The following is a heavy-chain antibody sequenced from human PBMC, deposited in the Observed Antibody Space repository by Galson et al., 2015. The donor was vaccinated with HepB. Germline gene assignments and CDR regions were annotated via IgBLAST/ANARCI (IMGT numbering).Heavy chain of an antibody. CDR1: GSSFTSYW. J-gene: IGHJ6*02. V-gene: IGHV5-51*01. CDR3: ARPVGMVRGVIEDYGMDV. D-gene: IGHD3-10*01. Sequence: QSGAEVTKPGESLKISCKGSGSSFTSYWIGWVRQMPGKGLEWMGIIYPGDSDTRYSPSFQGQVTISADKSISTAYLQWSSLKASDTAMYYCARPVGMVRGVIEDYGMDVWGQGTTVTVSS. CDR2: IYPGDSDT.